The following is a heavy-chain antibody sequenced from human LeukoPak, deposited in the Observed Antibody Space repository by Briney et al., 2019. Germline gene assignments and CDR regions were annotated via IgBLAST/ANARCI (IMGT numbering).Heavy chain of an antibody. D-gene: IGHD3-3*01. CDR3: VLTMTSFDY. V-gene: IGHV3-48*01. Sequence: GGSLRLSCAASGFTFSNFYTNWVRQAPGKGLEWVSSISSGSTSIYYADSVKGRFTISRDNAKNSLYLQMNSLRAEDTAVYYCVLTMTSFDYWGQGTLVTVSS. J-gene: IGHJ4*02. CDR1: GFTFSNFY. CDR2: ISSGSTSI.